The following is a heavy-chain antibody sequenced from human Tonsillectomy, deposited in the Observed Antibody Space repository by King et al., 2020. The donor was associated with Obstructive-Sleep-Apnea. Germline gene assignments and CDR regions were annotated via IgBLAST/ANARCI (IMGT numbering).Heavy chain of an antibody. CDR3: ARGYCSGGSCYYNWFDP. V-gene: IGHV4-30-4*01. J-gene: IGHJ5*02. Sequence: VQLQESGPGLVKPSQTLSLTCTVSGGSISSGDYYWSWIRQPPGKGLEWIGYIYYSGSTYYNPSRKSRVTISVDTSKYQFSLKLRSVTAADTAVYYCARGYCSGGSCYYNWFDPWGQGTLVTVSS. D-gene: IGHD2-15*01. CDR1: GGSISSGDYY. CDR2: IYYSGST.